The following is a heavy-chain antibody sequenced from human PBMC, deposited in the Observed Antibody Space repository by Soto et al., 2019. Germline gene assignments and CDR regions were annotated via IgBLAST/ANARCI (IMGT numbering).Heavy chain of an antibody. CDR2: INHSGSA. CDR1: GESFSGYI. D-gene: IGHD3-10*01. J-gene: IGHJ4*02. V-gene: IGHV4-34*01. CDR3: ARGLITGSHYSGGWYYFDS. Sequence: QVQLQQSGAGLLKPSETLSLTCAVYGESFSGYIWTWIRQTPGKGLQWIGQINHSGSAYYNPSLKSRVTTSVDTSIRQFSLELSSVTAADTAVYYCARGLITGSHYSGGWYYFDSWGQGTQVTVSS.